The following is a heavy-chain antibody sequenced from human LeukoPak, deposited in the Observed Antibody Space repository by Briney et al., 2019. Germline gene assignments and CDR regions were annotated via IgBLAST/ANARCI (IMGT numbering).Heavy chain of an antibody. J-gene: IGHJ4*02. D-gene: IGHD5-24*01. CDR3: ARQMATMITPFDY. CDR2: ISSSSSYI. CDR1: GFTFSSYS. Sequence: GGSLRLSCAASGFTFSSYSMNWVRQAPGKGLEWVSSISSSSSYIYYADSVKGRFTISRDNAKNSLYLQMNSLRAEDTAVYYCARQMATMITPFDYWGQGTLVTVSS. V-gene: IGHV3-21*01.